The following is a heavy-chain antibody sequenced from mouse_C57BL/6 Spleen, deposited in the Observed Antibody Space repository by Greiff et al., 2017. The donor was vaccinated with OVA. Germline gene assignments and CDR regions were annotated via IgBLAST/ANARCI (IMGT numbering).Heavy chain of an antibody. J-gene: IGHJ2*01. CDR2: IHPNSGST. V-gene: IGHV1-64*01. Sequence: VQLQQPGAELVKPGASVKLSCKASGYTFTSYWMHWVKQRPGQGLEWIGMIHPNSGSTNYNEKFKSKATMTVDKSSSTAYMQLSSLTSEDSAVYYGARRIDYGYYFDYWGQGTTLTVSS. D-gene: IGHD2-4*01. CDR1: GYTFTSYW. CDR3: ARRIDYGYYFDY.